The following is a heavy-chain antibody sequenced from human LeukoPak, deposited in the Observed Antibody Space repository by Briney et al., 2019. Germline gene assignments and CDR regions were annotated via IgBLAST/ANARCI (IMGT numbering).Heavy chain of an antibody. J-gene: IGHJ4*02. CDR1: GFTFSSYA. CDR3: ARDGNVVVTAILWLATD. D-gene: IGHD2-21*02. V-gene: IGHV3-30-3*01. Sequence: GGSLRLSCAASGFTFSSYAMHGVRQAPGKGLEGVAVISYDGSNKYYADSVKGRFTISRDNSKNTLYLQMNSLRAEDTAVYYCARDGNVVVTAILWLATDWGQGTLVTVSS. CDR2: ISYDGSNK.